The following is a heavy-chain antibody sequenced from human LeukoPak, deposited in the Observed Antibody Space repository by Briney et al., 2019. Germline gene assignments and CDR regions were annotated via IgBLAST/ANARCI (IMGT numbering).Heavy chain of an antibody. J-gene: IGHJ1*01. D-gene: IGHD3-10*01. CDR2: ISGSGGST. Sequence: PGGSLRLSCAASGFTFSSYAMSWVRQAPGKGLEWVSAISGSGGSTYYADSVKGRFTISRDNSKNSLYLQMNSLRAGDTAVYYCARDDLWFGESSAEYFHHWGQGTLVTVSS. V-gene: IGHV3-23*01. CDR1: GFTFSSYA. CDR3: ARDDLWFGESSAEYFHH.